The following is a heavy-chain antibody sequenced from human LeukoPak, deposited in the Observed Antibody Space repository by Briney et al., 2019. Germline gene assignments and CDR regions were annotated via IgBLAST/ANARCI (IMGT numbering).Heavy chain of an antibody. V-gene: IGHV3-23*01. CDR1: GFMFNSYA. CDR3: AKDRYGSGSFFGD. D-gene: IGHD3-10*01. CDR2: ISGSSGYT. Sequence: GGSLRLSCAASGFMFNSYAMNWVRQAPGKGLEWVSLISGSSGYTNYADSVKGRFIISRDNSQNTLYLQMNSHRAEDTAVFYCAKDRYGSGSFFGDWGQGTLVTVSS. J-gene: IGHJ4*02.